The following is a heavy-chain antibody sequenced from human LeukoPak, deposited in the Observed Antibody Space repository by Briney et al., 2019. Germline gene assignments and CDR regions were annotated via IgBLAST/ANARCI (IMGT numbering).Heavy chain of an antibody. J-gene: IGHJ3*02. CDR1: GYSIGSGYY. CDR2: IYHSGST. Sequence: SETLSLTCAVSGYSIGSGYYWGWIRQPPGKGLEWIGSIYHSGSTYYNPSLKSRVTISVDTSKNQFSLKLSSVTAADTAVYYCARREGDSSGYFDAFDIWGQGTMVTVSS. V-gene: IGHV4-38-2*01. CDR3: ARREGDSSGYFDAFDI. D-gene: IGHD3-22*01.